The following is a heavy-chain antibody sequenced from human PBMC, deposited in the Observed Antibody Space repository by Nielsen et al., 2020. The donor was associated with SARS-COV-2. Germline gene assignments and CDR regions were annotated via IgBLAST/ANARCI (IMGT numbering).Heavy chain of an antibody. J-gene: IGHJ3*02. D-gene: IGHD3-10*01. CDR1: GSSFTSYW. CDR2: IDPSDSYT. Sequence: GESLKISCKGSGSSFTSYWISWVRPMPGKGLEWMGRIDPSDSYTNYSPSFQGHVTISADKSISTAYLQWSSLKASDTAMSYCARLATIWFGEEDIWGQGTMVTVSS. V-gene: IGHV5-10-1*01. CDR3: ARLATIWFGEEDI.